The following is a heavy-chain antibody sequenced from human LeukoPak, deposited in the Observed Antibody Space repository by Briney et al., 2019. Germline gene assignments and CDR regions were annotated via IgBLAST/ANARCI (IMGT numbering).Heavy chain of an antibody. D-gene: IGHD6-19*01. Sequence: GSVKVSCKASGYGFTGYYMHWVRQAPGQGLEWMGWINPNSGGTNYAQKFQGRVTMTRDTSISTAYMELSRLRSDDTAVYYCARLYSSGWYGGYFDYWGQGTLVTVSS. CDR2: INPNSGGT. CDR1: GYGFTGYY. V-gene: IGHV1-2*02. J-gene: IGHJ4*03. CDR3: ARLYSSGWYGGYFDY.